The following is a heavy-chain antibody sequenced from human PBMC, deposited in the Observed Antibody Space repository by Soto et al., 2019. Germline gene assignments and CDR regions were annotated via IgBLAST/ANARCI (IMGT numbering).Heavy chain of an antibody. Sequence: EVQLVETGGGMIQPGGSLRLSCAASGFTVSSNYISWVRQAPGQGLEWVSLISSGGSAYYADSVKGRFTISRDNSKNTLYLQMNRLRDEDTAVYYCASGVARGVFNYWGQGTLVSGSS. D-gene: IGHD3-10*01. J-gene: IGHJ4*02. CDR2: ISSGGSA. CDR1: GFTVSSNY. CDR3: ASGVARGVFNY. V-gene: IGHV3-53*02.